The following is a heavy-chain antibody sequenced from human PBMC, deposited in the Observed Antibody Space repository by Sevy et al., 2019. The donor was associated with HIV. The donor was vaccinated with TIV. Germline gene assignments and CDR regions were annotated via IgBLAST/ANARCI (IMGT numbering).Heavy chain of an antibody. D-gene: IGHD2-2*01. CDR3: VLSKPDDCSSTSCYQAGFFYYGMDV. J-gene: IGHJ6*02. CDR2: MNPNSGNT. Sequence: ASVKVSCKASGYTFTSYDINWVRQATGQGLEWMGWMNPNSGNTGYAQKFQGRVTMTRNTSISTAYMELSSLRSEDTAVYYCVLSKPDDCSSTSCYQAGFFYYGMDVWGQGTTVTVSS. V-gene: IGHV1-8*01. CDR1: GYTFTSYD.